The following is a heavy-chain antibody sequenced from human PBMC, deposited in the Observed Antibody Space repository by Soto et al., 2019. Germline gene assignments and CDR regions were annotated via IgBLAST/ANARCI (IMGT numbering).Heavy chain of an antibody. CDR2: INPNSGGT. V-gene: IGHV1-2*04. CDR1: GYTLTGYY. CDR3: ARVMRRVSNKIAVAGNDAFDI. D-gene: IGHD6-19*01. J-gene: IGHJ3*02. Sequence: GSSVKVSCKASGYTLTGYYMHWVRQTPGQGLEWMGWINPNSGGTNYAQKFQGWVTMTRDTSISTAYMELSRLRSDDTAVYYCARVMRRVSNKIAVAGNDAFDIWGQGTMVTVSS.